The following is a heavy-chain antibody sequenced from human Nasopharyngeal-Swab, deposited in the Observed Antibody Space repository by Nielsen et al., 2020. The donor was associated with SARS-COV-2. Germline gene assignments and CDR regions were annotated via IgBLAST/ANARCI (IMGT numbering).Heavy chain of an antibody. CDR2: IYYSGST. CDR3: ARRPAELAYNWNYGVAFDI. Sequence: SETLSLTCTVSGGFMNSYYWSWIRQHPGKGLEWIGYIYYSGSTYYNPSLKSRVTISVDTSKNQFSLKLSSVTAADTAVYYCARRPAELAYNWNYGVAFDIWGQGTMVTVSS. CDR1: GGFMNSYY. J-gene: IGHJ3*02. D-gene: IGHD1-7*01. V-gene: IGHV4-31*03.